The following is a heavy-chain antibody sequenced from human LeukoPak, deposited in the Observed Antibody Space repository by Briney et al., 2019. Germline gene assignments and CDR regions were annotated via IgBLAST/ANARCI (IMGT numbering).Heavy chain of an antibody. V-gene: IGHV3-23*01. J-gene: IGHJ6*02. D-gene: IGHD5/OR15-5a*01. CDR2: ISGSGENT. CDR1: GFTFSSYA. Sequence: GGSLRLSCAASGFTFSSYAMTWVRQAPGKGLEWVSAISGSGENTYYADSVKGRFTISRDNYENTLVVQLNSLRVEDTAVYYCAKGKVSGAGFRYYYGMDVWGQGTTVTVSS. CDR3: AKGKVSGAGFRYYYGMDV.